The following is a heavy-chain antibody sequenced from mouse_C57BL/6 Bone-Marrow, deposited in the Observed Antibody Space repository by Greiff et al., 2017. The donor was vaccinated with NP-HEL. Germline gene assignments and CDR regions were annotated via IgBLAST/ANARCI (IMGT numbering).Heavy chain of an antibody. V-gene: IGHV2-2*01. J-gene: IGHJ3*01. CDR2: IWSGGST. CDR1: GFSLTSYG. Sequence: VKLVESGPGLVQPSQSLSITCTVSGFSLTSYGVHWVRQSPGKGLEWLGVIWSGGSTDYNAAFISRLSISKDNSKSQVFFKMNSLQADDTAIYYCARRMITTEFAYWGQGTLVTVSA. CDR3: ARRMITTEFAY. D-gene: IGHD2-4*01.